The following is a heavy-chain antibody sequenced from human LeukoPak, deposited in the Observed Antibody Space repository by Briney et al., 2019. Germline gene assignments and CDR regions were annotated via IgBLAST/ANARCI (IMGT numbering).Heavy chain of an antibody. V-gene: IGHV4-59*01. J-gene: IGHJ4*02. D-gene: IGHD3-22*01. CDR1: GGSISSYY. CDR2: IYYSGST. CDR3: AGGGDSGGYYYPMFDY. Sequence: TSETLSLTCTVSGGSISSYYWNWIRQPPGKGLEWIGYIYYSGSTNYNPTLKSRVTISVDTSKNQFSLKLNSVTAADTAVYYCAGGGDSGGYYYPMFDYWGQGTLVTVSS.